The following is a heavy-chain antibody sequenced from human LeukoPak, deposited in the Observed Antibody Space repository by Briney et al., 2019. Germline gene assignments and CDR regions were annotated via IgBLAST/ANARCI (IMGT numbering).Heavy chain of an antibody. Sequence: PGGSLRLSCAASGFTFSSYSMNWVRQAPGKGLEWVSSISSSSSYIYYADSVKGRFTISRDNAKNSLYLQMNSLRAEDTAVYYCTRGLGYGPPFDYWGQGTLVTVSS. J-gene: IGHJ4*02. CDR2: ISSSSSYI. CDR3: TRGLGYGPPFDY. CDR1: GFTFSSYS. V-gene: IGHV3-21*01. D-gene: IGHD5-18*01.